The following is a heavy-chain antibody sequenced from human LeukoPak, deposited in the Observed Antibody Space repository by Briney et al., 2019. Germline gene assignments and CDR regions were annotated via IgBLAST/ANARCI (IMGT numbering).Heavy chain of an antibody. CDR2: ISNSDYTI. CDR1: GFTFSDYY. D-gene: IGHD2-21*02. J-gene: IGHJ6*04. Sequence: GGSLRLSCAASGFTFSDYYMNWVRQAPGKGLEWVSYISNSDYTIYYADSVKGRFTISRDDAKNSLYLQMNSLRAEDTAVYYCARSDLSLDWGKGTTVTVSS. CDR3: ARSDLSLD. V-gene: IGHV3-69-1*02.